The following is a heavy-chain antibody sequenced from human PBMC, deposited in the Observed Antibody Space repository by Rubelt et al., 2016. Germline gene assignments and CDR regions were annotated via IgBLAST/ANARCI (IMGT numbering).Heavy chain of an antibody. CDR3: ARGLWGPVAEGY. J-gene: IGHJ4*02. CDR2: IYSGWGA. D-gene: IGHD6-19*01. CDR1: GGSISSTAYY. Sequence: QLQLQLSGPRLVKPSETLSLTCTVSGGSISSTAYYWGWVRQPPGKGLEWIGSIYSGWGADCNPSLKSRVTISVDTSNHQFSLKLGSVTAADTAVYYCARGLWGPVAEGYWGQGTLVTVSS. V-gene: IGHV4-39*01.